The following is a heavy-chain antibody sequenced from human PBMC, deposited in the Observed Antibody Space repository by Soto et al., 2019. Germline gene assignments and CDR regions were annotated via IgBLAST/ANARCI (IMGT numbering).Heavy chain of an antibody. CDR1: GFTFSSYA. CDR2: ISSNGGST. CDR3: ARDPYYDFWSGPNYGMDV. D-gene: IGHD3-3*01. Sequence: PGGSLRLSCAASGFTFSSYAMHWVRQAPGKGLEYVSVISSNGGSTDYANSVKGRFTISRDNSKNTLYLQMGSLRAEDMAVYYCARDPYYDFWSGPNYGMDVWGPRDHGHRLL. J-gene: IGHJ6*01. V-gene: IGHV3-64*01.